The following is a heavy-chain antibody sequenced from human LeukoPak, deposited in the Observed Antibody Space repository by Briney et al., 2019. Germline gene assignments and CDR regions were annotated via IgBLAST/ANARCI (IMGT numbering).Heavy chain of an antibody. CDR3: ARGGGSGSYYYFDY. D-gene: IGHD3-10*01. J-gene: IGHJ4*02. V-gene: IGHV4-59*12. CDR1: GGSISSYY. CDR2: IHYSVSP. Sequence: SETLSLTCTVPGGSISSYYWSWIRQPPAKGLEWNGYIHYSVSPNYNPSLKSRVTISVDTSKNQFSLKLSSVTAADTAVYYCARGGGSGSYYYFDYWGQGTLVTVSS.